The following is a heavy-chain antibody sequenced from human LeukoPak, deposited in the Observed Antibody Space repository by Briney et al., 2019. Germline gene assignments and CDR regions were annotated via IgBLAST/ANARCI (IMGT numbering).Heavy chain of an antibody. CDR3: ARDVIDNYDILTGPNYYYYGMDV. CDR2: IYYSGST. V-gene: IGHV4-59*01. J-gene: IGHJ6*02. CDR1: GGSFSSYY. D-gene: IGHD3-9*01. Sequence: PSETLSLTCAVYGGSFSSYYWSWIRQPPGKGLEWIGYIYYSGSTNYNPSLKSRVTISVDTSKNQFSLKLSSVTAADTAVYYCARDVIDNYDILTGPNYYYYGMDVWGQGTTVTVSS.